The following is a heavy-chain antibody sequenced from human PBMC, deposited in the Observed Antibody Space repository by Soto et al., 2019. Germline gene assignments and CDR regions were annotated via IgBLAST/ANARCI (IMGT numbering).Heavy chain of an antibody. Sequence: SETLSLTCIVSGGSGVNYYWTWIRQTPEKGLEWIGDISHTGKTNYKPSLESRVTMAMDLSGNQFSLNLRSVTAADSALYFCARETWNTHGRHYRLEPWGLGTLVTVSS. CDR2: ISHTGKT. CDR1: GGSGVNYY. D-gene: IGHD1-1*01. V-gene: IGHV4-59*02. J-gene: IGHJ5*02. CDR3: ARETWNTHGRHYRLEP.